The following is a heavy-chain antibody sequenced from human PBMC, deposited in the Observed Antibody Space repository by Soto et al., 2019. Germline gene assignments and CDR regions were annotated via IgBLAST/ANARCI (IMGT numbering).Heavy chain of an antibody. J-gene: IGHJ4*02. CDR3: AKRYPDGSGGY. D-gene: IGHD3-22*01. CDR1: GFDFSNYA. Sequence: GGSLRLSCTASGFDFSNYAMSWVRQAPGKGLEWVSGISGSGLITHYVDSVKGRFSVSRENSQNTLYLQMNSLRVEDMGVYYCAKRYPDGSGGYWGQGTLVTVSS. CDR2: ISGSGLIT. V-gene: IGHV3-23*01.